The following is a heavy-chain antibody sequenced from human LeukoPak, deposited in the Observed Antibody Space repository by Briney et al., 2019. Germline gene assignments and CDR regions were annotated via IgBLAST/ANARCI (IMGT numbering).Heavy chain of an antibody. V-gene: IGHV4-30-2*01. CDR2: IYHSGST. J-gene: IGHJ4*02. CDR3: ARAEYYFDY. CDR1: GGSISSGGYS. Sequence: SETLSLTCAVSGGSISSGGYSWSWIRQPPGKGLEWIGYIYHSGSTYYNPSLKSRVTISVDRSKNQFSLKLSSVTAADTAVYYCARAEYYFDYWGQGTLVTVSS.